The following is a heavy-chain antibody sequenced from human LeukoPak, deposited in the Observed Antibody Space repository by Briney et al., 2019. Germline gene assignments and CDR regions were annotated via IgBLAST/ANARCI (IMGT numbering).Heavy chain of an antibody. CDR3: ARGLGIVIGYDSSGHEDPFDY. D-gene: IGHD3-22*01. Sequence: SETLSLTCAVYGGSFSGYYWSWIRQPPGKGLEWIGEINHSGSTNYNPSLKSRVTISVDTSKNQFSLKLSSVTAADTAVYYCARGLGIVIGYDSSGHEDPFDYWGQGTLVTVSS. V-gene: IGHV4-34*01. CDR1: GGSFSGYY. J-gene: IGHJ4*02. CDR2: INHSGST.